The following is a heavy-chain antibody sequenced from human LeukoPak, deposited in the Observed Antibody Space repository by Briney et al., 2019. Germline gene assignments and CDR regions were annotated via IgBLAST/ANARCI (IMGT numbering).Heavy chain of an antibody. V-gene: IGHV4-59*01. D-gene: IGHD6-19*01. Sequence: SETLSLTCSISDGSISSYYWKWIRQSPGKGLEWIGHIHYSGSTHYNPSLQSRVSISIDTSKSHFTLKLRSVTAADTAVYYCARWGHFETSGFFVVEYWGQGALVTVSS. CDR2: IHYSGST. CDR1: DGSISSYY. J-gene: IGHJ4*02. CDR3: ARWGHFETSGFFVVEY.